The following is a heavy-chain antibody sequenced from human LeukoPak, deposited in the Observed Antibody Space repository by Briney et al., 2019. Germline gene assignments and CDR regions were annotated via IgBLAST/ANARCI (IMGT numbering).Heavy chain of an antibody. CDR1: GGSISNYY. CDR2: IYYSAST. Sequence: SETLSLTCTVSGGSISNYYWSWIRQPPGKGLEWIGYIYYSASTNQNPSLKSRVTISVDTSKDQFSLKLSSVTAADTAVYYCARGRGGFCSGGSCSGYHFDYWGQGTLVTVSS. J-gene: IGHJ4*02. D-gene: IGHD2-15*01. V-gene: IGHV4-59*01. CDR3: ARGRGGFCSGGSCSGYHFDY.